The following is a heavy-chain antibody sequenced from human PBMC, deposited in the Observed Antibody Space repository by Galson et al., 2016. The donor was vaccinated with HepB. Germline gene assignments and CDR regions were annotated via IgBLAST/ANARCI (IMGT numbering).Heavy chain of an antibody. CDR1: GDSISSGNYF. CDR3: ARDRYHSGAWFDP. V-gene: IGHV4-61*02. CDR2: LHVRART. Sequence: TLSLTCTVSGDSISSGNYFWTWIRQPAGKELEWPGRLHVRARTDYNPSLKSRLDISFDTSKNQFSLKLNSVTAADTAVYYCARDRYHSGAWFDPWGQGTLVTVSS. D-gene: IGHD6-19*01. J-gene: IGHJ5*02.